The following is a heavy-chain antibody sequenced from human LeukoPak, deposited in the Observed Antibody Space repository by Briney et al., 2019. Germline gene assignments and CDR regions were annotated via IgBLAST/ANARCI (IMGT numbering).Heavy chain of an antibody. CDR1: GFTFDDYA. CDR2: ISWNSGSR. Sequence: PGGSLRLSCAASGFTFDDYAMHWVRQAPGKGLEWVSGISWNSGSRGYADSVKGRFTISRDNADNSLYLQMNSLRAEDTALYYCAKVRSDYFDYWGQGTLVTVSS. CDR3: AKVRSDYFDY. V-gene: IGHV3-9*01. J-gene: IGHJ4*02.